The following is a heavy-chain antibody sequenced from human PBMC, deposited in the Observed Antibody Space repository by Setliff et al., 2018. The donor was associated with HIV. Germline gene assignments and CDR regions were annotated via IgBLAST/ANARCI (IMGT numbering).Heavy chain of an antibody. J-gene: IGHJ6*03. Sequence: GASVKVSCKASGPGFTNVDIHWLRRATGQGLEWMGIINPSGGSTTYAQKFQGRVTVTADESTSTAYMQLSSLRSDDTAVYYCARGRNYDSSGYGDYYYYMDVWGKGTTVTVSS. D-gene: IGHD3-22*01. V-gene: IGHV1-46*01. CDR1: GPGFTNVD. CDR2: INPSGGST. CDR3: ARGRNYDSSGYGDYYYYMDV.